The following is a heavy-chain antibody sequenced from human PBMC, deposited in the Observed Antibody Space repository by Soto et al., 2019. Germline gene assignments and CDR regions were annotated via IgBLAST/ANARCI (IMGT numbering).Heavy chain of an antibody. V-gene: IGHV3-23*01. J-gene: IGHJ5*01. CDR1: RFIFSDYA. CDR3: AKDAVSYNGKWDWFDS. CDR2: IGGGNTDR. Sequence: EVQLLESGGGLVQPGGSLTLSCAASRFIFSDYAMNWVRQAPGQGLEWVSSIGGGNTDRYYADSVKGRFIISRDNSKNTIYLQMSSLRADDTAVYYCAKDAVSYNGKWDWFDSWGQGTLVSDSS. D-gene: IGHD1-26*01.